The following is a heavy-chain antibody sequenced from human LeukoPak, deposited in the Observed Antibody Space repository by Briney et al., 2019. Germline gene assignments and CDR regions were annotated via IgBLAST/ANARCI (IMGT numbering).Heavy chain of an antibody. CDR3: ARGGERWFDP. Sequence: SETLSLTCTVSGGSISNYYWSWIRQPPGKGLEWIGYIYSSGSTNYNPSLKSRVTISVDTSKIQFSLKLSSVTAADTAVYYCARGGERWFDPWGQGTLVTVSS. V-gene: IGHV4-59*01. CDR2: IYSSGST. J-gene: IGHJ5*02. CDR1: GGSISNYY. D-gene: IGHD3-10*01.